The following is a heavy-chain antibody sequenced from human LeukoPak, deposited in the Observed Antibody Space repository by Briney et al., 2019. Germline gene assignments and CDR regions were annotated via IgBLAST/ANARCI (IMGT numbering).Heavy chain of an antibody. CDR3: ARVSAAGTGPDY. CDR2: MSNSGHT. V-gene: IGHV4-61*01. CDR1: GGSVSCGNYY. D-gene: IGHD6-13*01. J-gene: IGHJ4*02. Sequence: SETLSLTCTVSGGSVSCGNYYWSWIRQPPGKGLEWIGFMSNSGHTDSTPSLKSRVTISVDTSKNQFSLKLNSVTAADTAVYYCARVSAAGTGPDYWGQGTLVTVSS.